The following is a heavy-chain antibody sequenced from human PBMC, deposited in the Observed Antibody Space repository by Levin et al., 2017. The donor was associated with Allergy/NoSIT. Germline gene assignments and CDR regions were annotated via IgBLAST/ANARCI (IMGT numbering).Heavy chain of an antibody. CDR3: ARVVPGVESVDWVFYDV. V-gene: IGHV4-34*01. J-gene: IGHJ4*01. CDR1: VDSFKNYY. CDR2: IHHSGST. Sequence: SETLSLTCAVYVDSFKNYYWTWIRQVPGKGLEWIGEIHHSGSTNYNPSLKSRVTISADTSKNQFFLKLGSVTAADTAVYYCARVVPGVESVDWVFYDVWGHGNLVTVSS. D-gene: IGHD3-9*01.